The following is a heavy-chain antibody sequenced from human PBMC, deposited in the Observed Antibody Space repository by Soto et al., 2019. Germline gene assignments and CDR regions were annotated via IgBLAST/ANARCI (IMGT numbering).Heavy chain of an antibody. CDR2: INVDKGNT. Sequence: ASVKVSCKASGFTFTSSAVQWVRQARGQRLEWIGWINVDKGNTKYSQKFQERVTFTRDTSANTAYMELSSLRPEDTAVYYCARDPTGMGPFDFWGQGTPVTVS. CDR3: ARDPTGMGPFDF. J-gene: IGHJ4*02. CDR1: GFTFTSSA. D-gene: IGHD5-18*01. V-gene: IGHV1-3*01.